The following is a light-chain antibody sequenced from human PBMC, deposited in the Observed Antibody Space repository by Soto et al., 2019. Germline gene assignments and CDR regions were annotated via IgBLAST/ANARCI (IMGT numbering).Light chain of an antibody. CDR3: AAWDDSLNGRVV. CDR1: TSNIGSNG. J-gene: IGLJ3*02. CDR2: DNN. V-gene: IGLV1-44*01. Sequence: QSVLTQPPSASGTPGQRVAISCSGGTSNIGSNGVYWYQQFPGTAPKLLMYDNNQRPSGVPDRFSGSKSGTSASLGISGLQSEDEADYYCAAWDDSLNGRVVFGGGTKLTVL.